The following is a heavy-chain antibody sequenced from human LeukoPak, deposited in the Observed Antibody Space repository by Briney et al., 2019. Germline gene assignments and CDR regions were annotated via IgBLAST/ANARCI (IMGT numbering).Heavy chain of an antibody. D-gene: IGHD4-11*01. V-gene: IGHV3-23*01. CDR2: IGAGGTFT. CDR1: GFSFSSYE. CDR3: AKDLDYTTYGYYFDY. Sequence: GGSLRLSCAASGFSFSSYEMNWVRQAPGKGLEWVSGIGAGGTFTYYADSMKGRFTIFRDNSRNTLYLQMNSLRADDTAVYYCAKDLDYTTYGYYFDYWGQGTLVTVSS. J-gene: IGHJ4*02.